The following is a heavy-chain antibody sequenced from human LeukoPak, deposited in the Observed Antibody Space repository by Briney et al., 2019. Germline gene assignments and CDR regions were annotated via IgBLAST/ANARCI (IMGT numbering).Heavy chain of an antibody. D-gene: IGHD3-10*01. CDR1: GGSFSGYY. CDR2: IYYSGST. J-gene: IGHJ3*02. CDR3: VRVRFRAFDI. V-gene: IGHV4-31*11. Sequence: SETLSLTCAVYGGSFSGYYWSWIRQHPGKGLEWIGYIYYSGSTYYNPSLKSRVTISVDTSKNQFSLKLSSVTAADTAVYYCVRVRFRAFDIWGQGTMVTVSS.